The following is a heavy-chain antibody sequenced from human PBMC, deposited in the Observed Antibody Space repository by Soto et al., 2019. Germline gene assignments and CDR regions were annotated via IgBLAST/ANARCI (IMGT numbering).Heavy chain of an antibody. Sequence: GGSLRLSCAASGFTFSDYYMSWIRQAPGKGLEWVSYISSSGSTIYYADSVKGRFTISRDNAKNSLYLQMNSLRAEDTAVYDCARTPSTSWFYTPDYYYYMDVWGKGTTVTV. CDR1: GFTFSDYY. D-gene: IGHD2-2*01. CDR2: ISSSGSTI. J-gene: IGHJ6*03. V-gene: IGHV3-11*01. CDR3: ARTPSTSWFYTPDYYYYMDV.